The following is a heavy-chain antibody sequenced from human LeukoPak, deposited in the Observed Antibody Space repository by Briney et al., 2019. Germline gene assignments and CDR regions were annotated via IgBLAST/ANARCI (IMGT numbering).Heavy chain of an antibody. CDR2: ISYSGSI. D-gene: IGHD2/OR15-2a*01. Sequence: SETLSLTCTASGGTINSGEYYWSWVRQPPGMGLEWIAYISYSGSISYNLSLKGRITISVDSSKNQFSLKLSSVTAADTALYYCARGRILYFSTYHDARDFWGQGTMVTVSS. CDR1: GGTINSGEYY. CDR3: ARGRILYFSTYHDARDF. J-gene: IGHJ3*01. V-gene: IGHV4-30-4*08.